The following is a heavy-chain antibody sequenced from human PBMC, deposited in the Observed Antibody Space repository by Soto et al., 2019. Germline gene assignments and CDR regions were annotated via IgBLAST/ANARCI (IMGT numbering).Heavy chain of an antibody. CDR3: ATRSTLHTDCSSTSCYGTAYYGMDV. V-gene: IGHV3-48*03. CDR1: GFTFSSYE. CDR2: ISSSGSTI. J-gene: IGHJ6*02. D-gene: IGHD2-2*01. Sequence: GGSLRLSCAASGFTFSSYEMNWVRQAPGKGLEWVCYISSSGSTIYYADSVKGRFTVSRDNAKNSLYLQMNSLRAEDTAVYDCATRSTLHTDCSSTSCYGTAYYGMDVWGQGTTVTVSS.